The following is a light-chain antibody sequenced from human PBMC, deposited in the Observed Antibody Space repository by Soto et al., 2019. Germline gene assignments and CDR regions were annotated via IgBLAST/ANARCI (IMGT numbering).Light chain of an antibody. CDR3: QQYNYWPRWT. V-gene: IGKV3-15*01. Sequence: EIVMTQSPATLSVSQGERAALSCRASQSVSINLAWYQQKPGQPPRLRIYGSSTRATVVPATFSVSGSGTEFTLTISSLQSEDFAVYYCQQYNYWPRWTFGQGTKVEI. CDR2: GSS. CDR1: QSVSIN. J-gene: IGKJ1*01.